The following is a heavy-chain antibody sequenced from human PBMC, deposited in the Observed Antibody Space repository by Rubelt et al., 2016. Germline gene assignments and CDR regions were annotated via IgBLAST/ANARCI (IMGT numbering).Heavy chain of an antibody. J-gene: IGHJ4*02. CDR3: ARHYCSGGNCYYVNY. D-gene: IGHD2-15*01. Sequence: QVQLQESGPGLVKPSQTLSLTCTVSGGSISSGVYYWSWIRQPPGKGLEWIGYIYYSGSTNYNPSLTSRVTIFVDTSKNQFSRKLRAGTAADTAVYYCARHYCSGGNCYYVNYWGQGTLVTVSS. CDR2: IYYSGST. V-gene: IGHV4-61*08. CDR1: GGSISSGVYY.